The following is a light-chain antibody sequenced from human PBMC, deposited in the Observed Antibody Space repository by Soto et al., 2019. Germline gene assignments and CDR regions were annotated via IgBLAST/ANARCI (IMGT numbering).Light chain of an antibody. CDR2: GNS. V-gene: IGLV1-40*01. CDR3: QSYDSSLSVV. CDR1: SSNIGAGYD. J-gene: IGLJ2*01. Sequence: QSMLTQPPLVSGAPGQRITISCTGSSSNIGAGYDVHWYQQLPGTAPKLLIYGNSNRPSGVPDRFSGSKSGTSASLAITGLQAEDEADYYCQSYDSSLSVVFGGGTKLTVL.